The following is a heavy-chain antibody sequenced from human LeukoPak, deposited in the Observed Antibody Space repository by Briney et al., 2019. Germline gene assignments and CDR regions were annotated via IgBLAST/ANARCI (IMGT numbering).Heavy chain of an antibody. J-gene: IGHJ4*02. CDR1: GFTFDDYA. V-gene: IGHV3-9*01. Sequence: PGRSLRLSCAASGFTFDDYAMHWVRQAPGKGLEWVSGISWNSGSIGYADSVKGRFTISRDNSKNTLYLQMNSLRAEDTAVYYCAKTDSRPFANPGPYFDYWGQGTLVTVSS. CDR2: ISWNSGSI. D-gene: IGHD3-16*01. CDR3: AKTDSRPFANPGPYFDY.